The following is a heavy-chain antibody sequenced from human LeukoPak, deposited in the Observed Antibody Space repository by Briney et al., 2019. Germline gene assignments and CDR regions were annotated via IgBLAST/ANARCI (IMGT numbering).Heavy chain of an antibody. J-gene: IGHJ4*02. CDR1: GYIFTSFG. V-gene: IGHV1-18*01. CDR3: ARGGPAARLITFGGVTDY. D-gene: IGHD3-16*01. CDR2: ISTYNGNT. Sequence: SVKVSCKTSGYIFTSFGITWVRQAPGQGLEWMGWISTYNGNTNYAQNLQGRVTMTTDTSTSTAYMELRSLRSDDTAVYYCARGGPAARLITFGGVTDYWGQGTLATVSS.